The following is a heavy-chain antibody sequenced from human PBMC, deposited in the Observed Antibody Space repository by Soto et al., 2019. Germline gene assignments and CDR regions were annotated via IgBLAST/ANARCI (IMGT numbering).Heavy chain of an antibody. J-gene: IGHJ4*02. CDR1: GYTFTSYA. D-gene: IGHD2-2*01. CDR2: INAGNGNT. Sequence: QVPLVQSGAEVKKPGASVKVSCKASGYTFTSYAMHWVRQAPGQRLEWMGWINAGNGNTKYSQKFQGRVTITRDTSASTAYMELSSLRSEDTAVYYCARDIVVVPAASYPDYWGQGTLVTVSS. V-gene: IGHV1-3*01. CDR3: ARDIVVVPAASYPDY.